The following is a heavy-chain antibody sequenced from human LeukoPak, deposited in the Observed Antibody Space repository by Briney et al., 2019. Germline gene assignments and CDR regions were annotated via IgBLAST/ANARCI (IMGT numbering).Heavy chain of an antibody. CDR3: ARDEGFRYNWNDVGFDY. D-gene: IGHD1-1*01. CDR1: GGSISSYY. CDR2: IYYSGST. J-gene: IGHJ4*02. V-gene: IGHV4-59*12. Sequence: PSETLSLTCTVSGGSISSYYWSWIRQPPGKGLEYIGYIYYSGSTNYNPSLKSRVTISVDTSKNQFSLKLSSVTAADTAVYYCARDEGFRYNWNDVGFDYWGQGTLVTVSS.